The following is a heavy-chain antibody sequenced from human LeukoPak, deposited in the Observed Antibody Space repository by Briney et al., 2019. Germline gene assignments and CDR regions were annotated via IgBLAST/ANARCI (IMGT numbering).Heavy chain of an antibody. CDR2: ISSSGGTI. Sequence: EPGGSLRLSCAASGFTFSKAWMSWVRQAPGKGLEWVSYISSSGGTIYYADSVKGRFTISRDNAKNSLYLQMNSLRAEDTAVYYCARDLSYCTITSCSYYYYGMDVWGQGTTVTVSS. J-gene: IGHJ6*02. CDR3: ARDLSYCTITSCSYYYYGMDV. CDR1: GFTFSKAW. V-gene: IGHV3-48*03. D-gene: IGHD2-2*01.